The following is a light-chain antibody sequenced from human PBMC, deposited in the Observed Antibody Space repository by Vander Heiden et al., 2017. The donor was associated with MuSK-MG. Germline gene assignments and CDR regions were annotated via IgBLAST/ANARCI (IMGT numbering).Light chain of an antibody. J-gene: IGKJ4*01. CDR1: QDISNS. V-gene: IGKV1-9*01. CDR2: SAS. Sequence: DIQLTQSPSFLSASVGDRVTITCRASQDISNSLAWYQQKPEKAPNLLIYSASTLQSGVPSRFSGSGSGTEFTLTISSLQPEDFATYYCQRLNTYPLTFGGGTKVEIK. CDR3: QRLNTYPLT.